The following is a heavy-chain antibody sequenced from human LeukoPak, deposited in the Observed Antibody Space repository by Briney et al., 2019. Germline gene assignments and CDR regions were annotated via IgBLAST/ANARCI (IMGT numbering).Heavy chain of an antibody. Sequence: GGSLRLSCAASAFTFSNYAMSWVRQAPGKGLEWVSAISGSGGSTSYADSVKGRFTISRDNSKNTLFLQMNSLRAEDTAVYYCAKDALPRGAALRTYDYWGQGTLVTVSS. CDR2: ISGSGGST. V-gene: IGHV3-23*01. D-gene: IGHD3-10*01. CDR3: AKDALPRGAALRTYDY. CDR1: AFTFSNYA. J-gene: IGHJ4*02.